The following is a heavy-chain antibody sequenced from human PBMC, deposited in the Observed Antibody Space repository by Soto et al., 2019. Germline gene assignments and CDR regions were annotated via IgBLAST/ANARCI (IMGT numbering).Heavy chain of an antibody. CDR3: ARAPYDYGDYGAPYYFDY. V-gene: IGHV3-21*01. D-gene: IGHD4-17*01. Sequence: VGSLRLSCAASGFTFSSYSMNWVRQAPGKGLEWVSSISSSSSYIYYADSVKGRFTISRDNAKNSLYLQMNSLRAEDTAVYYCARAPYDYGDYGAPYYFDYWGQGTLVTVSS. CDR2: ISSSSSYI. J-gene: IGHJ4*02. CDR1: GFTFSSYS.